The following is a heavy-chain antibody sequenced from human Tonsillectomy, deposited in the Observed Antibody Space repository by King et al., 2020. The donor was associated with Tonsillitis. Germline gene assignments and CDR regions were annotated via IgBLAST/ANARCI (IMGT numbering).Heavy chain of an antibody. Sequence: QLVQSGGGLVQPGGSLRLSCAASGFTFSSSWMSWVRQAPGKGLEWVANIKQDGTEKYFVDSVKGRFTISRDNAKKSLYLQMNNLRAEDTAVYYFARVESVATISYYYYYYGMDVWGQGTTVTVSS. J-gene: IGHJ6*02. D-gene: IGHD5-12*01. CDR3: ARVESVATISYYYYYYGMDV. CDR2: IKQDGTEK. CDR1: GFTFSSSW. V-gene: IGHV3-7*03.